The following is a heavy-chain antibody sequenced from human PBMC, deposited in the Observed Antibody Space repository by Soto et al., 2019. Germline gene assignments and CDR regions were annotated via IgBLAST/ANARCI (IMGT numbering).Heavy chain of an antibody. CDR2: IIPIFGTA. Sequence: ASVKVSCKASGGTFSSYAISWVRQAPGQGLEWMGGIIPIFGTANYAQKFQGRVTITADESTSTAYMELSSLRSEDTAVYYCSRVKGKGLRPYYYGMDVWGQGTTVTVSS. J-gene: IGHJ6*02. CDR3: SRVKGKGLRPYYYGMDV. CDR1: GGTFSSYA. D-gene: IGHD2-15*01. V-gene: IGHV1-69*13.